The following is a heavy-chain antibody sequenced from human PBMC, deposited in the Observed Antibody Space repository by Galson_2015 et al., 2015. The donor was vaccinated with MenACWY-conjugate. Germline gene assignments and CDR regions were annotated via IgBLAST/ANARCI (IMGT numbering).Heavy chain of an antibody. V-gene: IGHV1-46*01. CDR2: INPNGGIT. Sequence: SVKVSCKASGYSVTSHYIHWVRQAPGQGLEWMGLINPNGGITIYAQKFQGRVTVARDKSTSTVFLELSSLTSDDPAVYYCARDGTSYCIRKTCHSSDAFDVWGQGTMVTVSS. CDR1: GYSVTSHY. CDR3: ARDGTSYCIRKTCHSSDAFDV. J-gene: IGHJ3*01. D-gene: IGHD2-15*01.